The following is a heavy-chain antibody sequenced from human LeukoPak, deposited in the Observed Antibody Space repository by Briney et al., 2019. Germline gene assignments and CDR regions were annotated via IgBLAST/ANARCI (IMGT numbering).Heavy chain of an antibody. V-gene: IGHV1-69*06. Sequence: ALVKVSCKASGGTFSSYAISWVRQAPGQGLEWMGGIIPIFGTANYAQKFQGRVTITADKSTSTAYMELSSLRSEDTAVYYCAIVLRYFDWSGIDIWGQGTMVTVSS. J-gene: IGHJ3*02. CDR1: GGTFSSYA. CDR2: IIPIFGTA. D-gene: IGHD3-9*01. CDR3: AIVLRYFDWSGIDI.